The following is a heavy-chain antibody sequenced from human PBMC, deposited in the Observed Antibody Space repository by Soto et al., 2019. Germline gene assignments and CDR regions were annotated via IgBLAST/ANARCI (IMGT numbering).Heavy chain of an antibody. Sequence: GGSLRLSCAASGLTFRSDWMRWVRQAPGKGLVWVSRINTDGSVAVYVDSVKGRFTISRDNAKNTLHLHMNSLRAEDPAVYSCVRDTQLCHLDTRGQQNMVTISS. D-gene: IGHD2-21*01. CDR1: GLTFRSDW. V-gene: IGHV3-74*03. CDR2: INTDGSVA. J-gene: IGHJ5*02. CDR3: VRDTQLCHLDT.